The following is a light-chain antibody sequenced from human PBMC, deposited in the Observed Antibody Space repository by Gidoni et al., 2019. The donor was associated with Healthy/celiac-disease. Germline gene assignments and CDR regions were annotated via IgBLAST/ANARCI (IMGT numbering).Light chain of an antibody. CDR2: DAS. CDR3: QQYDNLLS. V-gene: IGKV1-33*01. Sequence: DIQMTQSPSSLSASVGDRVTITCQASQDISNYLNWYQQKPGKAPKLLIYDASNLETGVPSRFSGSGSGTGFTFTISSLQPEDIATYYCQQYDNLLSFXPXTKVDIK. CDR1: QDISNY. J-gene: IGKJ3*01.